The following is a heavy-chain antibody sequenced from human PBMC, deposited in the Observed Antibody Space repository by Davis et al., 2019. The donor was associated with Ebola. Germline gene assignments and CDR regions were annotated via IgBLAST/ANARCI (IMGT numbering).Heavy chain of an antibody. V-gene: IGHV4-31*11. CDR2: IYYSGST. J-gene: IGHJ5*02. Sequence: MPSETLSLTCALYAGSFSGYYCSWIRQHPGNVLEWIGYIYYSGSTYYNPSLKSRVTIPVDTPKNQFSLKLGSVTAAGTAVYYCARDQRWFDPWGQGTLVTVSS. CDR3: ARDQRWFDP. CDR1: AGSFSGYY. D-gene: IGHD6-25*01.